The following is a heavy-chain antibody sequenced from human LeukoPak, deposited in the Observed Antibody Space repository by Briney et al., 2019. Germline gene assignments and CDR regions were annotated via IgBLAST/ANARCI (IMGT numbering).Heavy chain of an antibody. V-gene: IGHV3-23*01. CDR1: GFTFSSYA. CDR2: ISGSGGST. Sequence: HPGGSLRLSCAASGFTFSSYAMSWVRQAPGKGLEWVLGISGSGGSTYYAESVKGRFTISRDNSKNTLYLQMNSLRAEDTAIYYCAKIWDSYCFDYWGQGTLVTVSS. CDR3: AKIWDSYCFDY. D-gene: IGHD3-16*01. J-gene: IGHJ4*02.